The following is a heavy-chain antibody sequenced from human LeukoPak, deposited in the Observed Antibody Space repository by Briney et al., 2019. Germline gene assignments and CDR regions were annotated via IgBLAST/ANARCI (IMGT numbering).Heavy chain of an antibody. V-gene: IGHV1-18*01. CDR1: GYTFTSYG. J-gene: IGHJ3*02. CDR2: ISAYNGNT. D-gene: IGHD3-3*01. Sequence: ASVKVSCKASGYTFTSYGISWVRQAPGQGLEWMGWISAYNGNTNYAQKLQGRVTMTTDTSTSTAYMELSRLKSDDSAVYYCARFGSKIQIRFLEWSLSLDIWGQGTMVTVSS. CDR3: ARFGSKIQIRFLEWSLSLDI.